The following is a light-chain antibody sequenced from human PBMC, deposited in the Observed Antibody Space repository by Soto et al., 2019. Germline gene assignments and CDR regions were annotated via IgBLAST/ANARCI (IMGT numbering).Light chain of an antibody. CDR2: YAS. CDR1: QTVSRY. Sequence: VLTQSPATLSLSPGERATLSCRASQTVSRYLAWYQQKPGQAPRLLIYYASNRAAGIPARFSGSGSGTYYALAICGLGPEDFAVYYCLWRSTWPFPTFGGGPKVEI. J-gene: IGKJ4*01. CDR3: LWRSTWPFPT. V-gene: IGKV3-11*01.